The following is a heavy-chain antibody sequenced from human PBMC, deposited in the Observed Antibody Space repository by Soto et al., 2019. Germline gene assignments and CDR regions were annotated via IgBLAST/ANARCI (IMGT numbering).Heavy chain of an antibody. Sequence: EVQLVESGGGLVKPGGSLRLSCAASGFTFSSYSMNWVRQAPGKGLEWVSSISSSSSYIYYADSVKGRFTISRDNAKNSLYLQMNSLRAEDTAVYDCARGSRAGMDVWGQGTTVTVSS. CDR1: GFTFSSYS. CDR3: ARGSRAGMDV. J-gene: IGHJ6*02. V-gene: IGHV3-21*01. D-gene: IGHD6-13*01. CDR2: ISSSSSYI.